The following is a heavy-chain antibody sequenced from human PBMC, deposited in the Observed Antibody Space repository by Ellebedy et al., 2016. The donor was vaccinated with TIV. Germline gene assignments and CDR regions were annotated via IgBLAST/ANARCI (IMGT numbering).Heavy chain of an antibody. CDR3: AREVYGDYDFDY. J-gene: IGHJ4*02. D-gene: IGHD4-17*01. Sequence: AASVKVSCKASGYTFSNYFVHWVRQAPGQGLEWMGRIIPILGIADYAQNFQGRVTFTADKSTSTAYMELSSLRSEDTAVYYCAREVYGDYDFDYWGQGTLVTASS. CDR1: GYTFSNYF. V-gene: IGHV1-69*04. CDR2: IIPILGIA.